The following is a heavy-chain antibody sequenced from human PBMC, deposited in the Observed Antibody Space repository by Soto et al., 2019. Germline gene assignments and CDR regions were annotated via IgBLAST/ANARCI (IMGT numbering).Heavy chain of an antibody. D-gene: IGHD3-22*01. Sequence: GASVKVSCKASGYTFTSYGISWVRQAPGQGLEWMGWISAYNGNTNYAQKLQGRVTMTTDTSTSTAYMELRSLRSDDTAVYYYARDIAGITMIVVAPGYWGQGTLVTVSS. J-gene: IGHJ4*02. V-gene: IGHV1-18*01. CDR1: GYTFTSYG. CDR2: ISAYNGNT. CDR3: ARDIAGITMIVVAPGY.